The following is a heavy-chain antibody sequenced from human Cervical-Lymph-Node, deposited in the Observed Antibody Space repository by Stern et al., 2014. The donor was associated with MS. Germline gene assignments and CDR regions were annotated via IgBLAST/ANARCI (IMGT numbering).Heavy chain of an antibody. CDR2: ISSSGSTI. CDR3: ARDMGRWLQSHDY. J-gene: IGHJ4*02. Sequence: VQLVQSGGGLVKPGGSLRLSCAASGFTFSDYYMSWIRQAPGQGLDWVSYISSSGSTIYYADSVKGRFTISRDNAKNSLYLQMNSLRAEDTAVYYCARDMGRWLQSHDYWGQGTLVTVSS. V-gene: IGHV3-11*01. CDR1: GFTFSDYY. D-gene: IGHD5-24*01.